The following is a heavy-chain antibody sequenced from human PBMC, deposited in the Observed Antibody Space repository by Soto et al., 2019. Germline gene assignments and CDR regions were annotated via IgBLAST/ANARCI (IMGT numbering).Heavy chain of an antibody. J-gene: IGHJ5*02. CDR3: ARDRQQLNWFAP. V-gene: IGHV1-3*05. CDR2: INAGNGNT. Sequence: QVQLVQSGAEEKKPGASVKVSCKASGYTFTSYAMHWVRQAPGQRLEWMGWINAGNGNTKYSQKFQGTVPITRDTSARTAYMGLSSLRSEATAVYYWARDRQQLNWFAPWGQGTRVTVSS. D-gene: IGHD6-13*01. CDR1: GYTFTSYA.